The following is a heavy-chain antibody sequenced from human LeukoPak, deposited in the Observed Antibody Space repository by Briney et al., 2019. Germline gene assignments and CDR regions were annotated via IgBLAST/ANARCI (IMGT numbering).Heavy chain of an antibody. V-gene: IGHV1-2*02. CDR3: ARDGNLDY. J-gene: IGHJ4*02. CDR2: INPNSGVT. CDR1: GYSFTDYD. Sequence: ASVNVSCKVSGYSFTDYDMHWVRQAPGQGLEWMGWINPNSGVTNYAQKFQGRVTMTRDTSISTAYMEVSRLRSDDTAVYYCARDGNLDYWGQGTLVTVSS.